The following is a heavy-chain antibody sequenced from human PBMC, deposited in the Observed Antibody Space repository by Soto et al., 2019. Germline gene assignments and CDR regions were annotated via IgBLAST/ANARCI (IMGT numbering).Heavy chain of an antibody. CDR2: IKSKTDGGTT. Sequence: PGGSLRLSCAASGFTFSNAWMSWVRQAPGKGLEWVGRIKSKTDGGTTDYAAPVKGRFTISRDDSKNTLYLQMNSLKTEDTAVYYCTTGWCSSTSCYYYYYYMDVWRKGTTVTVS. D-gene: IGHD2-2*01. CDR3: TTGWCSSTSCYYYYYYMDV. V-gene: IGHV3-15*01. CDR1: GFTFSNAW. J-gene: IGHJ6*03.